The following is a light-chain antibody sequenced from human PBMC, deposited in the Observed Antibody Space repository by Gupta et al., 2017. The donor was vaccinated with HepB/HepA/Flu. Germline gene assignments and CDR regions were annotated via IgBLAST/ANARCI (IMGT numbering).Light chain of an antibody. J-gene: IGLJ2*01. Sequence: SVLTQPPSVSGAPGQRVTLSCTGSSSNIGAGYDVHWYQQLPGTAPKLLIYGNSNRPSGVPDRFSGSKSGTSAALAITGIQAEDEADYYCQSYDSSLSGAHVVFGGGTKLTVL. CDR1: SSNIGAGYD. CDR3: QSYDSSLSGAHVV. V-gene: IGLV1-40*01. CDR2: GNS.